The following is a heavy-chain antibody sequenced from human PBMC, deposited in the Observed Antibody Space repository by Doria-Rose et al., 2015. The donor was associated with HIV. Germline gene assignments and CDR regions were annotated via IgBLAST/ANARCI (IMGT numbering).Heavy chain of an antibody. CDR3: ARVLSGTYDY. D-gene: IGHD1-26*01. CDR1: GGSISHYY. Sequence: QVQLQESGPGLVKPSETLSLTCSVSGGSISHYYWSWIRQPPGNVLEYIGDIFYTGSTNYSPSLKSRVSISIDTSKNKFSLRLSSVTAADTAVYYCARVLSGTYDYWGQGTLVTVSS. V-gene: IGHV4-59*01. J-gene: IGHJ4*02. CDR2: IFYTGST.